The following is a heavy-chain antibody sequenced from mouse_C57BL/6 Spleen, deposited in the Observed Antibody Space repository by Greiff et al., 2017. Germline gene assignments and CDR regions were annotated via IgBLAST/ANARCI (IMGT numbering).Heavy chain of an antibody. V-gene: IGHV1-59*01. CDR3: ARSDYYGSRKENYFDY. CDR1: GYTFTSYW. J-gene: IGHJ2*01. CDR2: INPSDSYT. Sequence: QVQLQQPGAELVRPGTSVKLSCKASGYTFTSYWMHWVKQRPGQGLEWIGVINPSDSYTNYNQKFKGKATLTVDTSSCTAYMQLSSLTSADSAVYYCARSDYYGSRKENYFDYWGQGTTLTVSS. D-gene: IGHD1-1*01.